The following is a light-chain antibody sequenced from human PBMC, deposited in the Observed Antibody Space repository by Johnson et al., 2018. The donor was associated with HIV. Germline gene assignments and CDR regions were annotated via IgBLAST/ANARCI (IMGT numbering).Light chain of an antibody. Sequence: QSVLTQPPSVSAAPGQKVTISCSGSSSNIGKNHVSWYQQFPGTAPKLLVYEDDKRPSDIPDRFSGSQSGTSATLGITGLQPVDEADYYCGTCDSNLIVDFVFGTGTRLTVL. J-gene: IGLJ1*01. CDR3: GTCDSNLIVDFV. V-gene: IGLV1-51*02. CDR2: EDD. CDR1: SSNIGKNH.